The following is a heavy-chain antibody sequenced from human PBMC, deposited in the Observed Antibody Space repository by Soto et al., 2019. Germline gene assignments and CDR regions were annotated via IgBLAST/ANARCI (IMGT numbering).Heavy chain of an antibody. D-gene: IGHD5-12*01. Sequence: EVQLVESGGGLVQPRGSLRLSCAASGFTFSTYWMHWVRQVPGKGLVWVSRINSDGSSTNYADSVKGRFTISRDNAKNTLYLQVTSLRAEDTAVYYCARADGYNTPPDYWGQGTLVTVSS. V-gene: IGHV3-74*01. CDR1: GFTFSTYW. CDR2: INSDGSST. J-gene: IGHJ4*02. CDR3: ARADGYNTPPDY.